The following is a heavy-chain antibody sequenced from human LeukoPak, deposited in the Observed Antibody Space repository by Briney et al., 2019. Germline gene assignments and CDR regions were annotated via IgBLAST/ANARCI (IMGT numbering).Heavy chain of an antibody. J-gene: IGHJ5*02. CDR2: IYYSGST. Sequence: SETLSLTCTVSGGSISSHYWSWIRQPPGKGLEWIGYIYYSGSTNYNPSLKSRVTISVDTSKNQFSLKLSSVTAADTAVYYCAREIRGDYSADWFDPWGQGTLVTVSS. CDR3: AREIRGDYSADWFDP. CDR1: GGSISSHY. V-gene: IGHV4-59*11. D-gene: IGHD3-10*01.